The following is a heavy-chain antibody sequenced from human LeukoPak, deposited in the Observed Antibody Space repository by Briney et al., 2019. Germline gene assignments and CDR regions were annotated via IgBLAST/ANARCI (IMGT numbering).Heavy chain of an antibody. V-gene: IGHV4-30-2*01. D-gene: IGHD2-2*02. J-gene: IGHJ5*02. CDR3: ARGSIVVVPAAIVWFDP. CDR2: IYHSGST. Sequence: SETLSLTCTVSGGSISSGGYYWSWIRQHPGKGLEWIGYIYHSGSTYYNPSLKSRVTISVDRSKNQFSLKLSSVTAADTAVYYCARGSIVVVPAAIVWFDPWGQGTLVTVSS. CDR1: GGSISSGGYY.